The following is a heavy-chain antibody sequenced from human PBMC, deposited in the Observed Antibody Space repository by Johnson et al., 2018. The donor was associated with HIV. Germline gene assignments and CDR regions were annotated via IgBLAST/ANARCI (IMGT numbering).Heavy chain of an antibody. Sequence: QVQLVESGGGVVQPGRSLRLSCAASGFTFSSHAIHWVRQAPGKGLEWVAVIYSGDSTYYADSVKGRFTISRDNSKNTLFLQMNSLRADDTALYYCARACRDGYTCDAFDIWGQGTMVTVSS. V-gene: IGHV3-30*14. CDR3: ARACRDGYTCDAFDI. J-gene: IGHJ3*02. CDR2: IYSGDST. D-gene: IGHD5-24*01. CDR1: GFTFSSHA.